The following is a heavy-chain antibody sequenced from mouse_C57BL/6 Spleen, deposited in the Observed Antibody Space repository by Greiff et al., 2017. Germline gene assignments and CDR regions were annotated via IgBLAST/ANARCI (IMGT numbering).Heavy chain of an antibody. CDR3: ESMSTTEYYAIDD. CDR2: IYPGDGDT. J-gene: IGHJ4*01. CDR1: GYEFSSYW. D-gene: IGHD2-4*01. Sequence: QVQLMESGAELVKPGASVKISCKASGYEFSSYWLNWVKQRPGKGLEWIGQIYPGDGDTNYNGKFKGKATLTADTSSSTAYMQLSSLTSEDSEFYFCESMSTTEYYAIDDWGQGPSVTVAS. V-gene: IGHV1-80*01.